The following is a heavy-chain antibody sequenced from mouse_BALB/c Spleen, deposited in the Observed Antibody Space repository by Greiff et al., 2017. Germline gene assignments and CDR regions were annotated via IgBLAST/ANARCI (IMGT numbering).Heavy chain of an antibody. V-gene: IGHV6-3*01. D-gene: IGHD2-4*01. CDR1: GFTFSSYW. Sequence: EVKLEESGGGLVQPGGSMKLSCVASGFTFSSYWMSWVRQSPEKGLEWVAEIRLKSDNYATHYAESVKGKFTISRDDSKSRLYLQMNSLRAEDTGIYYCTGLRREFAYWGQGTLVTVSA. J-gene: IGHJ3*01. CDR2: IRLKSDNYAT. CDR3: TGLRREFAY.